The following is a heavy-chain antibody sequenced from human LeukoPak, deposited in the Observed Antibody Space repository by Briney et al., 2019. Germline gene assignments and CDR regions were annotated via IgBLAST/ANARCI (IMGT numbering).Heavy chain of an antibody. Sequence: SETLSLTCAVYGESFSAYFWNWIRQAPGKPLEYIGEINHRGSSHYNPSLKTRVTLSVDTSKNQFSLKLTSVTAADTAVYFCARGSSFDGYCSAGACDAGYYDSWGQGTSVTVSS. CDR2: INHRGSS. J-gene: IGHJ4*02. CDR1: GESFSAYF. CDR3: ARGSSFDGYCSAGACDAGYYDS. D-gene: IGHD2-15*01. V-gene: IGHV4-34*01.